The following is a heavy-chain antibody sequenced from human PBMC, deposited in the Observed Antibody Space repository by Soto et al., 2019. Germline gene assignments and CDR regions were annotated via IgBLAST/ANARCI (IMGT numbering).Heavy chain of an antibody. CDR3: AKVPLSGSYLDAFDI. CDR2: ISYDGSNK. V-gene: IGHV3-30*18. D-gene: IGHD1-26*01. CDR1: GFTFSSYG. J-gene: IGHJ3*02. Sequence: PVGSLRLSCAASGFTFSSYGMHWVRQAPGKGLEWVAVISYDGSNKYYADSVKGRFTISRDNSKNTLYLQMNSLRAEDTAVYYCAKVPLSGSYLDAFDIWGQGTMVTVSS.